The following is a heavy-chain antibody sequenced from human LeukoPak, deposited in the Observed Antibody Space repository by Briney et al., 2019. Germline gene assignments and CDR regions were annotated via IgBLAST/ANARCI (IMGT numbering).Heavy chain of an antibody. J-gene: IGHJ4*02. D-gene: IGHD3-10*01. CDR1: GYTFTGYY. CDR2: INPNSGGT. Sequence: ASVKVSCKASGYTFTGYYMHWVRQDPGQGLEWMGWINPNSGGTNYAQKFQGRVTMTRDTSISTAYMELSRLRSDDTAVYYCARAIDYYGSGSYYNPLDYWGQGTLVTVSS. V-gene: IGHV1-2*02. CDR3: ARAIDYYGSGSYYNPLDY.